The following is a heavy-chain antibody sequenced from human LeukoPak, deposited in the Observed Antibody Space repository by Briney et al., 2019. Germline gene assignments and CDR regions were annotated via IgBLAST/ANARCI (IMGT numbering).Heavy chain of an antibody. CDR3: VRADIVVVPANLDY. J-gene: IGHJ4*02. D-gene: IGHD2-2*01. Sequence: ASVKVSFKASGYTFTVYYMHWVRQAPGQGLEWMGWINPNSGGTNYAQKFQGRVTMTRDTSISTAYMELSRLRSDDTAVYYCVRADIVVVPANLDYWGQGTLVTVSS. V-gene: IGHV1-2*02. CDR1: GYTFTVYY. CDR2: INPNSGGT.